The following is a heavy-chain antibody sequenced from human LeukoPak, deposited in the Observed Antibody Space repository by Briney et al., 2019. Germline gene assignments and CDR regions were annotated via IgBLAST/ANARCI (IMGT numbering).Heavy chain of an antibody. CDR2: IYYSGTT. D-gene: IGHD3-22*01. Sequence: PSETLSLTCIVSGGSISNYYWSWIRQSPRTGLEWIGFIYYSGTTNYNPSLKSRVTISVDTSKNHFSLKLSSVTAADTAVYYCARSSVPYYYYNYSMDVWGNGTTVTVSS. V-gene: IGHV4-59*01. CDR1: GGSISNYY. CDR3: ARSSVPYYYYNYSMDV. J-gene: IGHJ6*03.